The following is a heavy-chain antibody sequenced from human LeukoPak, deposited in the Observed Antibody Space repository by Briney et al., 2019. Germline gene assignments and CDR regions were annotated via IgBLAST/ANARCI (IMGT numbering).Heavy chain of an antibody. Sequence: SETLSLTCTVSGGSISSSSYYWGWIRQPPGKGLEWIGSIYYSGSTYYNPSLKSRVTISVDTSKNQFSLKLSSVTAADTAVYYCARDLHSGYPTWGQGTLVTVSS. D-gene: IGHD5-12*01. J-gene: IGHJ4*02. CDR2: IYYSGST. CDR3: ARDLHSGYPT. V-gene: IGHV4-39*07. CDR1: GGSISSSSYY.